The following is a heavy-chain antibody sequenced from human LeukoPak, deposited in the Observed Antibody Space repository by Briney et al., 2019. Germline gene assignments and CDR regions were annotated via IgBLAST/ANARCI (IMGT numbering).Heavy chain of an antibody. V-gene: IGHV1-69*01. D-gene: IGHD1-1*01. CDR1: GGTFSSYA. Sequence: SVKVSCKASGGTFSSYAISWVRQAPGQGLEWMGWIIPIFGTANYAQKFQGRVTITADESTSTAYMELSSLRSEDTAVYYCARGGLITTGTTSGFDYRGQGTLVTVSS. J-gene: IGHJ4*02. CDR2: IIPIFGTA. CDR3: ARGGLITTGTTSGFDY.